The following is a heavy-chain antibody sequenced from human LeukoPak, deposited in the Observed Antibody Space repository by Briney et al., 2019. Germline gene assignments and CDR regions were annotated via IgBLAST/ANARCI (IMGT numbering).Heavy chain of an antibody. Sequence: PGGSLRLSCAASGFTFSDHYMDWVRQAPGKGLEWVGRTRNKANSYTTEYAASVKGRFTISRDDSKNSLHLQMNSLKTEDTAVYYCARDAAGLDYWGQGTLVTVSS. CDR1: GFTFSDHY. J-gene: IGHJ4*02. CDR3: ARDAAGLDY. CDR2: TRNKANSYTT. D-gene: IGHD6-13*01. V-gene: IGHV3-72*01.